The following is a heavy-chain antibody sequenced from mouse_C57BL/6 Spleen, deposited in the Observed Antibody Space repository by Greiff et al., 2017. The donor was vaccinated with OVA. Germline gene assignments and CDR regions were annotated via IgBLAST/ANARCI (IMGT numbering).Heavy chain of an antibody. CDR2: INPNYGTT. Sequence: VQPGASVKISCKASGYSFTDYNMNWVKQSNGKSLEWIGVINPNYGTTSYNQKFKGKATLTVDQSSTTAYMQLNSLTSEDSAVYYCARFDYDGRDYFDYWGKGTTLTVSS. CDR3: ARFDYDGRDYFDY. J-gene: IGHJ2*01. V-gene: IGHV1-39*01. CDR1: GYSFTDYN. D-gene: IGHD2-4*01.